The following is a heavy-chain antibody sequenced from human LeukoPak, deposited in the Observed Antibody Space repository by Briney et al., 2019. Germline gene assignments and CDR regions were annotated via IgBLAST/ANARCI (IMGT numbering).Heavy chain of an antibody. CDR2: ISYDVSNK. Sequence: QAGGSLRLSCAASGFTFSSYGMHWVRQAPGKGLEWVAVISYDVSNKYYADSVKGRFTISRDNSKNTLYLQMNSLRAEDTAVYYCAKDYDYVWGSYRYTVGPFDYWGQGTLVTVSS. CDR1: GFTFSSYG. V-gene: IGHV3-30*18. J-gene: IGHJ4*02. D-gene: IGHD3-16*02. CDR3: AKDYDYVWGSYRYTVGPFDY.